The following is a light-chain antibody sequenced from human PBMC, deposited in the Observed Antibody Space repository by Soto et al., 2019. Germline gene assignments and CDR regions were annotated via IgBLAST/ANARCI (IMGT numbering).Light chain of an antibody. CDR3: QHYVNWPLT. CDR2: ETS. J-gene: IGKJ4*01. Sequence: EIVMTQSPATLSVSPGEGATLSCRASQGIGDTLAWYQQKPGQTPRLLIYETSIRATGVPARFSGSRSGAEFTLTISSLQSEDFAVYYCQHYVNWPLTFGGGTKVESK. V-gene: IGKV3-15*01. CDR1: QGIGDT.